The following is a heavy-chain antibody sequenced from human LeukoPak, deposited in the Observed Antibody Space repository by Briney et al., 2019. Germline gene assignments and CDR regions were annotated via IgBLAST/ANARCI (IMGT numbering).Heavy chain of an antibody. J-gene: IGHJ5*02. V-gene: IGHV1-46*01. CDR1: GYTFTSYY. CDR2: INPSGGST. Sequence: ASVKVSCKASGYTFTSYYMHWVRQAPGQGLEWMGIINPSGGSTSYAQKFQGRVTMTRDTSTSTVYMELSSLRSEDTAVYYCARGPLRGDYYDYVWGTQRGQGWFDPWGQGTLVTVSS. D-gene: IGHD3-16*01. CDR3: ARGPLRGDYYDYVWGTQRGQGWFDP.